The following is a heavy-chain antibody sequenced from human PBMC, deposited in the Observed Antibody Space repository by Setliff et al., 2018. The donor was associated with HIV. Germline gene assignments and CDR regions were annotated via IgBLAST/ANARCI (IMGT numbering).Heavy chain of an antibody. V-gene: IGHV3-53*01. CDR3: ARTMGHVYTAMLKYYYYYYMDV. D-gene: IGHD5-18*01. CDR1: GFTVSSNY. Sequence: GGSLSLSCAASGFTVSSNYMSWVRQAPGKGLEWVSVLYSGGSTYYADSVKGRFTISRDNSKNTLYLQMNSLRAEDTAVYYCARTMGHVYTAMLKYYYYYYMDVWGKGTTVTVSS. J-gene: IGHJ6*03. CDR2: LYSGGST.